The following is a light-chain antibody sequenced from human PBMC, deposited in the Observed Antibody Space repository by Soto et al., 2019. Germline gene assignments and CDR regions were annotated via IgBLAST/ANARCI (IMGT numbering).Light chain of an antibody. V-gene: IGKV1-5*01. J-gene: IGKJ1*01. CDR1: QSISSW. Sequence: DIQMTQSPSTLSASVGDRVTITCRASQSISSWLAWYQQKPGKAPKLLIYDASSLESGVPSRFSGSGSGTECTVTISSLQPDNFATYYCQQYNSYSWTFGQGTKVEIK. CDR2: DAS. CDR3: QQYNSYSWT.